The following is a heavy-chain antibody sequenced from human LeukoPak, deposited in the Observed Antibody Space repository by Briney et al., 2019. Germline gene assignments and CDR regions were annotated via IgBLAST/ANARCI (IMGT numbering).Heavy chain of an antibody. CDR3: AKARSNGDAFDY. V-gene: IGHV3-23*01. CDR1: GFTFSSYA. J-gene: IGHJ4*02. Sequence: GGSLRLSCAAPGFTFSSYAMSWVRQAPGKGLEWVSAISGSGGSTYYADSVKGRFTISRDNSKNTLYLQMNSLRAEDTAVYYCAKARSNGDAFDYWGQGTLVTVSS. CDR2: ISGSGGST. D-gene: IGHD4-17*01.